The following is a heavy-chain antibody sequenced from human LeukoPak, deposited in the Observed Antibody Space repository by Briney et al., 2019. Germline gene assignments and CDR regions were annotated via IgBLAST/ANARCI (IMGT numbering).Heavy chain of an antibody. CDR2: INPSGDNT. J-gene: IGHJ5*02. Sequence: ASVKVSCKASGYTFTNNFMHWVRQAPGQGLEWIGIINPSGDNTWYAQKFQGRVTMTRDMATSTDYLEVSSLRSEDTAVYYCARDNSLRDTAWWFDPGAREPWSPSPQ. CDR3: ARDNSLRDTAWWFDP. V-gene: IGHV1-46*01. D-gene: IGHD5-24*01. CDR1: GYTFTNNF.